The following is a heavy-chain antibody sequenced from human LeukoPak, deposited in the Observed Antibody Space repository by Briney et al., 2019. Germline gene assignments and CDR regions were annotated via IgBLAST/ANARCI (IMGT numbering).Heavy chain of an antibody. J-gene: IGHJ3*02. Sequence: GGSLRLSCAAAGITFSDYYMSLIRQAPGKGLEWVSYISSSGSTIYYADSVKGRFTISRDNAKNSLYLQMNSLRAEDTAVYYCARERLGYSYAFDIWGQGTMVTVSS. CDR2: ISSSGSTI. CDR1: GITFSDYY. V-gene: IGHV3-11*01. D-gene: IGHD5-18*01. CDR3: ARERLGYSYAFDI.